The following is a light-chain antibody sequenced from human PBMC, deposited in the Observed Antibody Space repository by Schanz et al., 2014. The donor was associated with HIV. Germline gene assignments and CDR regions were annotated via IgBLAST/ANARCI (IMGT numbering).Light chain of an antibody. CDR1: AFNIGQNY. V-gene: IGLV1-51*01. CDR3: ATWDSFLNAVV. Sequence: QSVLTQPPSMSAAPGQRVTISCAGSAFNIGQNYVSWFQQFPGTAPKLLMYVTHQRPSEIPDRFSGSKTGTSATLAITGLQTEDEADYYCATWDSFLNAVVFGGGTKLTVL. J-gene: IGLJ2*01. CDR2: VTH.